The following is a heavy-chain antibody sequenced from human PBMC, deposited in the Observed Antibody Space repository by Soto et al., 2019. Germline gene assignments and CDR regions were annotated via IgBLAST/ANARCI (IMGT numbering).Heavy chain of an antibody. CDR3: ARVEITMVRGVIRTGDGMDV. CDR2: IYYSGST. J-gene: IGHJ6*02. D-gene: IGHD3-10*01. V-gene: IGHV4-31*03. CDR1: GGSISSGGYY. Sequence: SETLSLTCTVSGGSISSGGYYWSWICQHPGKGLEWIGYIYYSGSTYYTPSLTSRVTISVDTSKNQFSLKLSSVTPADTAVYYCARVEITMVRGVIRTGDGMDVWCQGPTVT.